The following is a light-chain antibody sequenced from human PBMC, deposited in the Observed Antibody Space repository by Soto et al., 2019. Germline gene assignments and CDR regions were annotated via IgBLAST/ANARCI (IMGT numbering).Light chain of an antibody. V-gene: IGLV1-36*01. CDR1: SSNIGNNA. CDR2: YDH. Sequence: QSVLTQPPSVSEAPRQRVTISCSGSSSNIGNNAVNWYQQLPGKAPKLLIYYDHLLPSGVSDRFSGSKSGTSASLAISGLQSEDAADYYCAAWDDSLNGVVFGGGTKLTVL. CDR3: AAWDDSLNGVV. J-gene: IGLJ2*01.